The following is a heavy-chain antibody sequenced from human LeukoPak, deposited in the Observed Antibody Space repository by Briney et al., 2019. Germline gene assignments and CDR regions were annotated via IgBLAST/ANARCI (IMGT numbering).Heavy chain of an antibody. Sequence: GRSLRLSCAASGFTFDDYAMHWVRQAPGRGLEWVSGISWNGGSLGYADSVKGRFTISRDNAKNSLYLQMNSLRAEDTALYYCAKDSFTKLRAVADYWGQGTLVTVSS. CDR2: ISWNGGSL. D-gene: IGHD3-10*01. CDR3: AKDSFTKLRAVADY. J-gene: IGHJ4*02. CDR1: GFTFDDYA. V-gene: IGHV3-9*01.